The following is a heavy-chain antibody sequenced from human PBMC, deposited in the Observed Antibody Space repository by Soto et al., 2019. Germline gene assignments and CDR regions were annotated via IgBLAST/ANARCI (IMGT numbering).Heavy chain of an antibody. CDR2: INPSGSI. CDR1: GGSFSGYH. V-gene: IGHV4-34*01. Sequence: VQLQQWGAGLLKPSETLSLTCAVYGGSFSGYHWSWFRQPPGKGLEWIGEINPSGSINYNPSLKSRVTISVDTSKNQFSLNLSSLTAADRAVYYCATFVGATTVTRGSPRDYLGQGTLVTVSS. CDR3: ATFVGATTVTRGSPRDY. J-gene: IGHJ4*02. D-gene: IGHD4-4*01.